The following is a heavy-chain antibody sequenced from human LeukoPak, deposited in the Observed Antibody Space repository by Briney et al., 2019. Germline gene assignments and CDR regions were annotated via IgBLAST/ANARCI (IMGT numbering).Heavy chain of an antibody. J-gene: IGHJ4*02. V-gene: IGHV1-2*06. Sequence: GASVKVSCKASGYSFTGNYMHWVRQAPGQGLEWMGRINPNSGGTNYAQKFQGRVTMTRDTSISTAYMELSRLRSDDPAVYYCARVVGVTGYLYWGQGTLVTVSS. CDR3: ARVVGVTGYLY. CDR1: GYSFTGNY. CDR2: INPNSGGT. D-gene: IGHD3-9*01.